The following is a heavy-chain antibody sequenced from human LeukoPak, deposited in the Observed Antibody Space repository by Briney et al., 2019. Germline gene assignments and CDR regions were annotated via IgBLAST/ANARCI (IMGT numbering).Heavy chain of an antibody. CDR2: IRYDGSNK. J-gene: IGHJ4*02. CDR3: AGQYAPAANFDY. V-gene: IGHV3-30*02. CDR1: GFTFSSYG. D-gene: IGHD2-2*01. Sequence: TGGSLRLSCAASGFTFSSYGMHWVRQAPGKGLEWVAFIRYDGSNKYYADSVKGRFTISRDNSKNTLYLQMNSLRAEDTAVYYCAGQYAPAANFDYWGQGTLVTVSS.